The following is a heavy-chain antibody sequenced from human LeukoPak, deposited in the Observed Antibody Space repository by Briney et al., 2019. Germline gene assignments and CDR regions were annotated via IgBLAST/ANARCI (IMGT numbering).Heavy chain of an antibody. CDR2: IIPILGIA. V-gene: IGHV1-69*04. CDR1: GGTFSSYA. CDR3: ARSPPYYYDSSGYYLLDY. J-gene: IGHJ4*02. Sequence: GASVKVSCKASGGTFSSYAISWVRQAPGQGLEWMGRIIPILGIANYAQKFQGRVMITADKSTSTAYMELSSLRSEDTAVYYCARSPPYYYDSSGYYLLDYWGQGTLVTVSS. D-gene: IGHD3-22*01.